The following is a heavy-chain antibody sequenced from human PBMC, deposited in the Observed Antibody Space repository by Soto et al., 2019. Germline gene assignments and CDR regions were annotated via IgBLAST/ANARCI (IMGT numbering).Heavy chain of an antibody. CDR2: IKSKTDGGTT. D-gene: IGHD6-19*01. CDR3: TTSSRAVAGTGNLDY. CDR1: GFTFSNAW. Sequence: GGSLRLSCAASGFTFSNAWMNWVRQATGKGLEWVGRIKSKTDGGTTDCAAPVKGRFTISRDDSKNTLYLQMNSLKTEDTAVYYCTTSSRAVAGTGNLDYWGQGTLVTVSS. V-gene: IGHV3-15*07. J-gene: IGHJ4*02.